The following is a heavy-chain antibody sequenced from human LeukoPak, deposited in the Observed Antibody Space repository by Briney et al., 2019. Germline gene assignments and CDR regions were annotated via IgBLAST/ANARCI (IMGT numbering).Heavy chain of an antibody. D-gene: IGHD3-10*01. V-gene: IGHV3-7*01. CDR2: IKEDGSEK. CDR1: GFTFSTDW. Sequence: QAGGSLRLSCAASGFTFSTDWMVWVRQAPGKGLEWVAMIKEDGSEKYYVDSVKGRFTISRDNAKNSLFLQMNSLRAEDTAVYHCARDRGYHAFDHWGQGTLVTVSS. CDR3: ARDRGYHAFDH. J-gene: IGHJ4*02.